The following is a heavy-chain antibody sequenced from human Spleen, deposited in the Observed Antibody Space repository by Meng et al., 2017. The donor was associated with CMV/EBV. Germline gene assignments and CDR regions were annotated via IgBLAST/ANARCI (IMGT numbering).Heavy chain of an antibody. CDR1: GYTFTGYY. CDR2: INPKNDAT. J-gene: IGHJ6*02. Sequence: ASVKVSCKASGYTFTGYYIHWVRQAPGQGLEWMGWINPKNDATYYAQKFQGSINMTRNTSISAVYMELSSLRSEDTAVYYCARGLFMTTLLSYGMDVWGQGTTVTVSS. CDR3: ARGLFMTTLLSYGMDV. V-gene: IGHV1-2*02. D-gene: IGHD4-17*01.